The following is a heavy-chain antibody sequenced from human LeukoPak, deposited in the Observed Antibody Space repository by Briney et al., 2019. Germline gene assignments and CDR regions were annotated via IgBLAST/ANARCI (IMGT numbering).Heavy chain of an antibody. CDR2: IYTSGST. V-gene: IGHV4-61*02. CDR3: ATRPTPPYYYYYMDV. D-gene: IGHD4-23*01. J-gene: IGHJ6*03. Sequence: ASQTLSLTCTVSGGSISSGSYYWSWIRQPAGKGLEWIGRIYTSGSTNYNPSLKSRVTISVDTSKNQFSLKLNSVTAADTAVYYCATRPTPPYYYYYMDVWGKGTTVTVSS. CDR1: GGSISSGSYY.